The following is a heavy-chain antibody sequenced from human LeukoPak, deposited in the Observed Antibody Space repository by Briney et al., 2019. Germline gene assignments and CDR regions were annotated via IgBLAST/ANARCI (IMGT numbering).Heavy chain of an antibody. J-gene: IGHJ3*02. CDR1: GGSISSYY. CDR2: IYTSGST. D-gene: IGHD3-22*01. V-gene: IGHV4-4*07. CDR3: ARDESYYDSSGYYSTDAFDI. Sequence: PSETLSLTCTVSGGSISSYYWSWIRQPAGKGLEWIGRIYTSGSTNYIPSLKSRVTMSVDTSKNQFSLKLSSVTAADTAVYYCARDESYYDSSGYYSTDAFDIWGQGTMVTVSS.